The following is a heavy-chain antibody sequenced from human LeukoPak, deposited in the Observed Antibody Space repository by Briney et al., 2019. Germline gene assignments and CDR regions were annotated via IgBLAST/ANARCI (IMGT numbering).Heavy chain of an antibody. CDR3: ARDNGSGYTKGYEHYYYYLDV. Sequence: PETLSLTCTVSGDSISDDYYTWMRQPAGKGLEWIGRIHSGGTTNYNPSLMSRVTLSIDKSKKHISLRLTSVTAADTALYYCARDNGSGYTKGYEHYYYYLDVWGKGTTVTVSS. V-gene: IGHV4-4*07. D-gene: IGHD3-3*02. CDR2: IHSGGTT. CDR1: GDSISDDY. J-gene: IGHJ6*03.